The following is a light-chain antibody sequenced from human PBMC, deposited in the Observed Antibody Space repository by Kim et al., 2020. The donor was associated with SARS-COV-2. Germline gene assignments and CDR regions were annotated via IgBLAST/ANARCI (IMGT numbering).Light chain of an antibody. CDR3: QQYNRLLT. J-gene: IGKJ4*01. Sequence: ASVGDGVTITCRASQSLSGWLAWYQQKPGKAPKLLIYQTSSLERGVSSRFSGSGSGTEFTLTISSLQPDDFATYYCQQYNRLLTFGGGTKVYIK. CDR2: QTS. CDR1: QSLSGW. V-gene: IGKV1-5*03.